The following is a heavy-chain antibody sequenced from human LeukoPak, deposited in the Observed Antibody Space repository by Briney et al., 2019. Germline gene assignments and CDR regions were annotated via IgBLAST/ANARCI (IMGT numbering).Heavy chain of an antibody. J-gene: IGHJ6*03. CDR2: ISAYNGNT. CDR3: ARLRIAALPGYYYYYMDV. D-gene: IGHD6-6*01. V-gene: IGHV1-18*01. CDR1: GYTFTSYG. Sequence: ASVKVSCKASGYTFTSYGISWVRQAPGQGLEWMGWISAYNGNTNYAQKLQGRVTMTTDTSTSTAYMELRSLRSDDTAVYYCARLRIAALPGYYYYYMDVWGKGTTVTVSS.